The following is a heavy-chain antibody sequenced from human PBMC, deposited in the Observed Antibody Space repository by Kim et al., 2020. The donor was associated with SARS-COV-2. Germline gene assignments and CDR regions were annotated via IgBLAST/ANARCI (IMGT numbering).Heavy chain of an antibody. CDR3: ARAGGPSEWLFGSYGMDV. Sequence: SETLSLTCAVSGGSISSSNWWSWVRQPPGKGLEWIGEIYHSGSTNYNPSLKSRVTISVDKSKNQFSLKLSSVTAADTAVYYCARAGGPSEWLFGSYGMDVWGQGTTVTVSS. J-gene: IGHJ6*02. D-gene: IGHD3-3*01. V-gene: IGHV4-4*02. CDR1: GGSISSSNW. CDR2: IYHSGST.